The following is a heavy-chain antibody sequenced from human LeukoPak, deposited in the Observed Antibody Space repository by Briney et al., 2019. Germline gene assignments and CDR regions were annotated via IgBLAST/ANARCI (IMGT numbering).Heavy chain of an antibody. CDR2: INPDESLK. J-gene: IGHJ5*02. V-gene: IGHV3-7*01. Sequence: GGSLRLSCAASGFTFSSHWMGWVRQAPGKGLEWVANINPDESLKDEMASVKGRFTISIDNAKNSVYVEMDSLTVEDTAVYYCARVRCCEGSGLLYFDPWSQGTLVTVSS. D-gene: IGHD6-19*01. CDR1: GFTFSSHW. CDR3: ARVRCCEGSGLLYFDP.